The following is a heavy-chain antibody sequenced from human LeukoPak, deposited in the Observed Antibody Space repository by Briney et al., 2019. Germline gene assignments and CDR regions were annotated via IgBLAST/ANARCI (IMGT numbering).Heavy chain of an antibody. Sequence: SETLSLTCTVSGGSISSYYWSWIRQPPGKGLEWIGYIYYNGSTNYNPSLKSRVTISVDTSKDQFSLKLSSVTATDTAVYYCARHPLYSSGWYVDYWGQGTLVTVSS. CDR2: IYYNGST. CDR3: ARHPLYSSGWYVDY. V-gene: IGHV4-59*08. J-gene: IGHJ4*02. D-gene: IGHD6-19*01. CDR1: GGSISSYY.